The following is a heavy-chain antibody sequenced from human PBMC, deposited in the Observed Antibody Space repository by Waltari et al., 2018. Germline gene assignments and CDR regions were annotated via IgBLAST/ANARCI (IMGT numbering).Heavy chain of an antibody. CDR2: IIPIFGTA. J-gene: IGHJ3*02. D-gene: IGHD6-19*01. V-gene: IGHV1-69*13. CDR3: AVGYSSGWVYAFDI. CDR1: GGTFSSYA. Sequence: QVQLVQSGAAVTKPGSSVKVSCKASGGTFSSYAISWVRQAPGQGREWMGGIIPIFGTANYAQKFQGRVTITADESTSTAYMELSSLRSEDTSVYYCAVGYSSGWVYAFDIWGQGTMVTVSS.